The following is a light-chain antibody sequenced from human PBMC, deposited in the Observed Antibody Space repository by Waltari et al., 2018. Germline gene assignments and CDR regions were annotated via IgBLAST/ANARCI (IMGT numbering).Light chain of an antibody. Sequence: DIQMTQSPSYVSASVGDRVTIPFRASQNIDNFLNWYQHKPGEAPQVLVFAASTLQDGVPSRFSASASGTHFTLTIGSLQPEDFATYYCQQSHSPPFTFGQGT. CDR2: AAS. CDR3: QQSHSPPFT. V-gene: IGKV1-39*01. CDR1: QNIDNF. J-gene: IGKJ2*01.